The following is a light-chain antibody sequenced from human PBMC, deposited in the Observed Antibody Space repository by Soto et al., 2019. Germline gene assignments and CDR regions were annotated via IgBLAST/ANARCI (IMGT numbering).Light chain of an antibody. Sequence: QSALTQPASVSGSPGQSITISCTGTSSDVRGYNFVSWYQQHPGKAPKLMTYEVTNRPSGVSNRFSGSKSANTASLTISGLQAEDEADYYCSSYTSSGTLVFGGGTKLTVL. J-gene: IGLJ2*01. CDR3: SSYTSSGTLV. CDR1: SSDVRGYNF. V-gene: IGLV2-14*01. CDR2: EVT.